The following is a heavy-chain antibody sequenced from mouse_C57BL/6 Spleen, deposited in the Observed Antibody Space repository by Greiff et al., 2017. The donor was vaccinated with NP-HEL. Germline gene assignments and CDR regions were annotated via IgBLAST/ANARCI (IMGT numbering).Heavy chain of an antibody. V-gene: IGHV1-69*01. J-gene: IGHJ4*01. D-gene: IGHD1-1*01. CDR1: GYTFTSYW. Sequence: QVQLQQSGAELVMPGASVKLSCKASGYTFTSYWMHWVKQRPGQGLEWIGEIDPSDSYTNYNQKFKGKSTLTVDKSSSTAYMQLSSLTSEDSAVYYCARYPFYYGSSYGAMDYWGQGTSVTVSS. CDR2: IDPSDSYT. CDR3: ARYPFYYGSSYGAMDY.